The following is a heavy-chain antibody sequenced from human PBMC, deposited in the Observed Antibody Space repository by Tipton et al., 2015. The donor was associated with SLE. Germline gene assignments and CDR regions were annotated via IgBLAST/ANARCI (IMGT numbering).Heavy chain of an antibody. V-gene: IGHV1-69*09. Sequence: QLVQSGAEVKKPGSSVKVSCKASGGTFSSYTITWVRQAPGQGLEWMGRIIPILGIANYAQKFQGRVMITADKSTSTAYMELSSLRSEDTAVYYCALRWPDTWTTVYWGQGTLVTVSS. J-gene: IGHJ4*02. CDR3: ALRWPDTWTTVY. CDR2: IIPILGIA. CDR1: GGTFSSYT. D-gene: IGHD5-12*01.